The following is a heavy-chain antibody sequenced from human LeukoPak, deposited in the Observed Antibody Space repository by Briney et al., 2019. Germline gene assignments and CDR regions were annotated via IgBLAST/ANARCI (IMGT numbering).Heavy chain of an antibody. CDR1: GVSINNHY. V-gene: IGHV4-59*11. D-gene: IGHD3-10*01. Sequence: SETLSLTCTVSGVSINNHYWSWIRQPPGKELEWLGYIYYSGSTDYNPSLESRVTISVDTSKNQFSLKLRSVTAADTAVYYCATVAVIRGVTYFDYWGQGTLVTVSS. CDR2: IYYSGST. CDR3: ATVAVIRGVTYFDY. J-gene: IGHJ4*02.